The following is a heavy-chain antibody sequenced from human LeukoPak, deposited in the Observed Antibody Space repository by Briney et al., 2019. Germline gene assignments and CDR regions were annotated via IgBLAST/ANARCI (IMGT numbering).Heavy chain of an antibody. CDR2: ISYDGSNK. Sequence: GRSLRLSCAASGFTFSSYAMHWVRPAPGKGLEWVAVISYDGSNKYYADSVKGRFTISRADATNSLYLQRHGRIAEDTAVYYCTRDIPFGGDWGQGTVVTVSS. CDR1: GFTFSSYA. J-gene: IGHJ4*02. CDR3: TRDIPFGGD. D-gene: IGHD3-16*01. V-gene: IGHV3-30-3*01.